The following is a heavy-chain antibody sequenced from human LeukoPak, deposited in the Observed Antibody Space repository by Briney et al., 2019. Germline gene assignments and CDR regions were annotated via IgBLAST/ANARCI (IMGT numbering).Heavy chain of an antibody. CDR3: ARHIRVHCSSTSCPSFYYYYMDV. Sequence: SETLSLTCIVSGGSISSSSYYWGWIRQPPGKGLEWIGEINHSGSTNYNPSLKSRVTISVDTSKNQFSLKLSSVTAADTAVYYCARHIRVHCSSTSCPSFYYYYMDVWGKGTTVTISS. J-gene: IGHJ6*03. V-gene: IGHV4-39*01. D-gene: IGHD2-2*01. CDR2: INHSGST. CDR1: GGSISSSSYY.